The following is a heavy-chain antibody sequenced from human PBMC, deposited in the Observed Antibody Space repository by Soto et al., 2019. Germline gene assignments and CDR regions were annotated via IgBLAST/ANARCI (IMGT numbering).Heavy chain of an antibody. Sequence: QLQLQESGSGLVKPSQTLYLTCAVSCGSISSGGYFWIWIRQPPGKGLEWIGKIYHSGHTYYNPSLKRRGTISVDRSKNQFTLKLSSMTSADKSVYYCARVPDRWGQRTLFTVSS. CDR3: ARVPDR. D-gene: IGHD2-2*01. CDR2: IYHSGHT. V-gene: IGHV4-30-2*01. CDR1: CGSISSGGYF. J-gene: IGHJ5*02.